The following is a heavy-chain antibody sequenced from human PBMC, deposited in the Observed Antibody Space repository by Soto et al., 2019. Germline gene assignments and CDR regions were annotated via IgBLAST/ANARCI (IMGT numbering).Heavy chain of an antibody. V-gene: IGHV1-2*02. D-gene: IGHD1-26*01. CDR1: GCTFTVYY. CDR2: INPKSGGT. CDR3: ARDLAKGGGCAGFDY. Sequence: ASVKVSCKASGCTFTVYYMHWVRQAPGQGLEWMGWINPKSGGTMYPQKFQGRVTMTWDTSISTAYMALTRLRSDDTAVYYCARDLAKGGGCAGFDYWGQGSLVTVSS. J-gene: IGHJ4*02.